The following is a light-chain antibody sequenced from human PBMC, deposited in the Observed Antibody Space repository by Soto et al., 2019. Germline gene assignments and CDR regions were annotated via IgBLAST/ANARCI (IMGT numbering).Light chain of an antibody. Sequence: EIVLTPSPGTLSLSPGQRAILSCRASQSISLNYLAWYQHKPGQAPRLLISGVSRRATGIPDRFSGSGSGTDFTLAISRLEPEDFALYYCQQYGDSPFTFGPGTKVEI. CDR1: QSISLNY. CDR3: QQYGDSPFT. V-gene: IGKV3-20*01. CDR2: GVS. J-gene: IGKJ3*01.